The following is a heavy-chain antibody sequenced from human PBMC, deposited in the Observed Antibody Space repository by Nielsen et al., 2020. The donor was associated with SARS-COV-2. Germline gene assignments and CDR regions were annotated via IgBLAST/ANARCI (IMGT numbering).Heavy chain of an antibody. CDR1: GGSISSYY. Sequence: SETLSLTCTVSGGSISSYYWSWIRQPPGKGLEWIGYIYYSGSTNYNPSLKSRVTISVDTSKNQFSLKLSSVTAADTAVYYCARETAVGDWEFDYWGQGTLVTVSS. D-gene: IGHD2-21*02. V-gene: IGHV4-59*01. CDR3: ARETAVGDWEFDY. J-gene: IGHJ4*02. CDR2: IYYSGST.